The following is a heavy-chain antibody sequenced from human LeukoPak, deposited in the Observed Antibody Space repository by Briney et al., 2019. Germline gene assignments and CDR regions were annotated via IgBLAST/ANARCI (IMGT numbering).Heavy chain of an antibody. CDR1: GGSISSGDYY. D-gene: IGHD1-26*01. V-gene: IGHV4-30-4*01. CDR2: IYYSGST. CDR3: ARAYSGTLPFGY. J-gene: IGHJ4*02. Sequence: SQTLSPTCTVSGGSISSGDYYWSWIRQPPGKGLEWIGYIYYSGSTYYNPSLKSRVTISVDTSKNQFSLNLGSVTAADTAVYYCARAYSGTLPFGYWGQGTLVTVSS.